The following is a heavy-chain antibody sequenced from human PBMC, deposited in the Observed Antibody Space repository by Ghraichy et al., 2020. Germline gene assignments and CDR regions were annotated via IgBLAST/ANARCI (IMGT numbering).Heavy chain of an antibody. Sequence: GGSLRLSCAASGFTFSNAWLTWVRQAPGKGLEWVGRIKSRPNGGTTDYAVPVRGRFTISRDDSKNMLFLQVNSLQTEDTAVYYCTTTSYCDNTGLAQGYWGQGTLITVSS. J-gene: IGHJ4*02. CDR1: GFTFSNAW. CDR3: TTTSYCDNTGLAQGY. V-gene: IGHV3-15*01. D-gene: IGHD3-22*01. CDR2: IKSRPNGGTT.